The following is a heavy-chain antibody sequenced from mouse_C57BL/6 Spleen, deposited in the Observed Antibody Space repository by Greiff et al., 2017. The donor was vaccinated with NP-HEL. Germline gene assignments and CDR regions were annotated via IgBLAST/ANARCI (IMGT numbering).Heavy chain of an antibody. J-gene: IGHJ4*01. CDR3: ARPFYYGTPYAMDY. D-gene: IGHD1-1*01. CDR2: ISSGSSTI. CDR1: GFTFSDYG. V-gene: IGHV5-17*01. Sequence: EVHLVESGGGLVKPGGSLKLSCAASGFTFSDYGMHWVRQAPEKGLEWVAYISSGSSTIYYADTVKGRFTISRDNAKNTLFLQMTSLRSEDTAMYYCARPFYYGTPYAMDYWGQGTSVTVSS.